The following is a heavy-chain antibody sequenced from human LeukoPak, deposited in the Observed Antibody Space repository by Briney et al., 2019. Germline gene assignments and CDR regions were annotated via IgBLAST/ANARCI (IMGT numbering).Heavy chain of an antibody. V-gene: IGHV3-23*01. J-gene: IGHJ4*02. Sequence: PGRSLRLSCAASGFTFSSYAMSWVRQAPGKGLEWVSAISGSGGSTYYADSVKGRFTISRDNSKNTLYLQMNSLRAEDTAVYYCGTPTNVVVTNYWGQGTLVTVSS. CDR3: GTPTNVVVTNY. D-gene: IGHD2-15*01. CDR2: ISGSGGST. CDR1: GFTFSSYA.